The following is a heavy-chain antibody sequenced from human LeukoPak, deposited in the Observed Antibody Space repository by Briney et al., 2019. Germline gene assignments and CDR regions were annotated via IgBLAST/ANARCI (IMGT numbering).Heavy chain of an antibody. D-gene: IGHD6-19*01. Sequence: GGSLRLSCAASGLTVGINYMSWVRQAPGKGLEWVSFMYADGSTDYADSVKGRFTISRDNSKNTLYLQMNTLRAEDTAIYYCARDRYRSGCMDVWGQGTTVTVSS. CDR1: GLTVGINY. V-gene: IGHV3-53*01. CDR3: ARDRYRSGCMDV. J-gene: IGHJ6*02. CDR2: MYADGST.